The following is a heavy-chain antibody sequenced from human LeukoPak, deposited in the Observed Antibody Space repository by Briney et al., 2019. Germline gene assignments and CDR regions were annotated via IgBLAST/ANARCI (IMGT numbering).Heavy chain of an antibody. Sequence: EGSLRLSCAASGFTFSSYWMHWVRQGPGKVLEWVSRINSEGSSTKNADSVKGRFTISRDNAKNTLYLQMNSLRAEDTAVYHCVRDGDTALVPFDYWGQGTLVTVSS. CDR2: INSEGSST. CDR1: GFTFSSYW. D-gene: IGHD5-18*01. J-gene: IGHJ4*02. V-gene: IGHV3-74*01. CDR3: VRDGDTALVPFDY.